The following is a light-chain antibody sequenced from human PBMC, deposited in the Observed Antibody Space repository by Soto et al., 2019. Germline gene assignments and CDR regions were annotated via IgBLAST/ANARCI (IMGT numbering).Light chain of an antibody. J-gene: IGKJ2*01. CDR1: QSISNY. CDR3: QQSYSTPYT. CDR2: ASF. Sequence: DIQMTQSPSSLSVSVGDRVTITCRASQSISNYLNWYQQTPGKAPQLLIYASFNLQSGVPSRFSGSGFGTDFTLSISSLEPEDFATYYCQQSYSTPYTFGQGTKLEIK. V-gene: IGKV1-39*01.